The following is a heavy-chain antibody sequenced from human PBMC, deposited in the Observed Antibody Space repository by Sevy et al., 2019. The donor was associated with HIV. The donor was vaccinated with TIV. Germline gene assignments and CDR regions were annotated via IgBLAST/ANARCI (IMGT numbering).Heavy chain of an antibody. V-gene: IGHV3-30-3*01. D-gene: IGHD4-17*01. CDR2: IIYDGSKK. CDR3: ARDQHDYAGNVRTGWFDP. CDR1: GFTFSSYA. J-gene: IGHJ5*02. Sequence: GGSLRLSCAASGFTFSSYAMHWVRQAPGKGLEWVADIIYDGSKKYYADSVKGRFTMSRDNSKNTLYLQMNSLRAEDTAVYYCARDQHDYAGNVRTGWFDPWGQGTLVTVSS.